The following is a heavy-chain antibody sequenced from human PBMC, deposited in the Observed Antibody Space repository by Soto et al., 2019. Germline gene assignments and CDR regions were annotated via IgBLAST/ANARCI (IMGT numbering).Heavy chain of an antibody. CDR1: GYTLTELS. CDR3: ATPPYSSSRYYFDY. D-gene: IGHD6-6*01. J-gene: IGHJ4*02. CDR2: FEPEDGET. Sequence: GASVKVSCKVSGYTLTELSMHWVRQAPGKGLEWMGGFEPEDGETIYAQKFQGRVTMTEDTSTDTAYMELSSLRSEDTAVYYCATPPYSSSRYYFDYWGQGTLVTVSS. V-gene: IGHV1-24*01.